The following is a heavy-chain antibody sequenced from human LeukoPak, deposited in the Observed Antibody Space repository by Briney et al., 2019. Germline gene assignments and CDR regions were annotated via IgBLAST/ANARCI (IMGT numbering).Heavy chain of an antibody. CDR2: ISYDGSNK. D-gene: IGHD3-10*01. CDR1: GFTFSSYA. Sequence: GGSLRLSCAASGFTFSSYAMHWVRQAPGKGLEWVAVISYDGSNKYYADSVKGRFTISRDNSKNTLYLQMNSLRAEDTAVYYCARALWFGILDYWGQGTLVTVSS. J-gene: IGHJ4*02. CDR3: ARALWFGILDY. V-gene: IGHV3-30-3*01.